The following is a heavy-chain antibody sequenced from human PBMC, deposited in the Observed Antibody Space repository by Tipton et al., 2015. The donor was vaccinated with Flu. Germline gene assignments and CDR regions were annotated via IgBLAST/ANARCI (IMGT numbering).Heavy chain of an antibody. J-gene: IGHJ4*02. D-gene: IGHD6-19*01. CDR3: ARHTTYSGYSSGWYYFDY. CDR2: IYHSGST. V-gene: IGHV4-38-2*01. CDR1: GYSISSGYY. Sequence: TLSLTCAVSGYSISSGYYWGWIRQPPGKGLEWIGSIYHSGSTYYNPSLKSRVTISVDTSKKQFSLKLSSVTAADTAAYYCARHTTYSGYSSGWYYFDYWGQGTLVTVSS.